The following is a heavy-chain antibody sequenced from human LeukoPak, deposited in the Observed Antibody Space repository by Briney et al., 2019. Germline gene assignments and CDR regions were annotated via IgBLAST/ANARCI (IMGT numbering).Heavy chain of an antibody. CDR1: GYTFSSYW. Sequence: GESLRIFCRGSGYTFSSYWIGWVRQMPGKGLEWMGIIYPGDSDTRYSPSLQGQVTISVDTSIDTAYLQWSSLKASDTAIYYCARQNDFRLDYWGQGTLVTVSS. CDR3: ARQNDFRLDY. J-gene: IGHJ4*02. V-gene: IGHV5-51*01. D-gene: IGHD3-3*01. CDR2: IYPGDSDT.